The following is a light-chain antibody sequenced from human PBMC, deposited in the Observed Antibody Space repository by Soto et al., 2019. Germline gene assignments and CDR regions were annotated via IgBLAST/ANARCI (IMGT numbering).Light chain of an antibody. CDR1: QSISSY. CDR3: QQSYSTPWT. CDR2: AAS. Sequence: DIQMTQSPSSLSASVGDRVTITCRARQSISSYLNWYQQKPGKAPKLLIYAASSLQSGVPSRFSGSGSGTDFTLTISSLQPEDFATYYCQQSYSTPWTFGQATKVEIK. V-gene: IGKV1-39*01. J-gene: IGKJ1*01.